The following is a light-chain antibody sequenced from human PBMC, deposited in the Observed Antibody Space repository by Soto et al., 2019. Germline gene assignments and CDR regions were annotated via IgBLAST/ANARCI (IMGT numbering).Light chain of an antibody. J-gene: IGLJ3*02. CDR3: QTWGTVHWV. Sequence: QPVLTQSPSASASLGASVKLTCTLSSGHSSYAIAWHQQQPEKGPRYLMKLNSDGSHSKGDGIPDRFSGSSSGAERYLTISSLRSEDEADYYCQTWGTVHWVFGGGTKLTVL. CDR2: LNSDGSH. V-gene: IGLV4-69*01. CDR1: SGHSSYA.